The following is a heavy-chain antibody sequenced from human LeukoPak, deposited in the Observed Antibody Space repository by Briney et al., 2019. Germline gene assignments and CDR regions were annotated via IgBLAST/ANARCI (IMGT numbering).Heavy chain of an antibody. D-gene: IGHD3-10*01. CDR3: ARGGNRFGGFYFDY. Sequence: SETLSLICTVSADSLSSGGDFWAWVRRLRGEGLGSIVFIHQSGSSRHNPSLKDRVANSVDASSKQFALRLSSVTAADTAIYYCARGGNRFGGFYFDYWGQGTQVTVSS. J-gene: IGHJ4*02. V-gene: IGHV4-31*03. CDR2: IHQSGSS. CDR1: ADSLSSGGDF.